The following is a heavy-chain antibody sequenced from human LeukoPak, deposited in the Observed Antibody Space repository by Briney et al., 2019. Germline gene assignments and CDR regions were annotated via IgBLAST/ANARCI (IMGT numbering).Heavy chain of an antibody. Sequence: PGGSLRLSCAASGFTFSSYAMSWVRQAPGKGLEWVSAISGSGGSTYYADSVKGRFTISRDNFKNTLYLQMNSLRAEDTAVYYCARVHWGYSGYDNSSGWHGFDYWGQGTLVTVSS. D-gene: IGHD5-12*01. V-gene: IGHV3-23*01. J-gene: IGHJ4*02. CDR1: GFTFSSYA. CDR2: ISGSGGST. CDR3: ARVHWGYSGYDNSSGWHGFDY.